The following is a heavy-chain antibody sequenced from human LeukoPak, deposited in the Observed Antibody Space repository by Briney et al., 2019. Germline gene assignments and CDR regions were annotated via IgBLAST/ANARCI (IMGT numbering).Heavy chain of an antibody. CDR1: GGSISSSNW. CDR3: ARDGGEYSSGWFY. V-gene: IGHV4-4*02. Sequence: SGTLSLTCAVSGGSISSSNWWSWVRQPPGKGLEWIGEIYHSGSTNYNPSLKSRVTISVDKSKNQFSLNLSPVTAADTAFYYCARDGGEYSSGWFYWGQGILVTVSS. J-gene: IGHJ4*02. CDR2: IYHSGST. D-gene: IGHD6-19*01.